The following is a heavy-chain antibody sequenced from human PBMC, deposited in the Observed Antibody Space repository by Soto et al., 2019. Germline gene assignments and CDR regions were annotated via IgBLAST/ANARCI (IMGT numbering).Heavy chain of an antibody. V-gene: IGHV3-23*01. CDR3: TTPGYSLDYYYGMDV. D-gene: IGHD4-4*01. CDR1: GFTFSSYA. CDR2: ISGSGGST. Sequence: GGSLRLSCAASGFTFSSYAMSWVRQAPGKGLEWVSAISGSGGSTYYADSVKGRFTISRDDSKNTAYLQMNSLKTEDTAVYYCTTPGYSLDYYYGMDVWGQGTTVTV. J-gene: IGHJ6*02.